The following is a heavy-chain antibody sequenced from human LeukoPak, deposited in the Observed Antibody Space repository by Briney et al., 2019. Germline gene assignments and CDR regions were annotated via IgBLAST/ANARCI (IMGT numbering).Heavy chain of an antibody. Sequence: ASVKVSCKASGYTFTGYYMHWVRQAPGQGLEWMGWINPNNGGTNYAQKFQGRVTMTRDTSISTAYMELSRLRSDDTAVYYCARSLPVDYFDYWGQGTLVTVSS. V-gene: IGHV1-2*02. CDR3: ARSLPVDYFDY. CDR1: GYTFTGYY. J-gene: IGHJ4*02. CDR2: INPNNGGT. D-gene: IGHD2-21*01.